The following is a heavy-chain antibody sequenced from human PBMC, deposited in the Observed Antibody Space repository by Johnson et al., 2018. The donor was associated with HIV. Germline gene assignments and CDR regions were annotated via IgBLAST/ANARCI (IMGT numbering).Heavy chain of an antibody. J-gene: IGHJ3*01. CDR2: ISSSGSTI. D-gene: IGHD6-19*01. V-gene: IGHV3-11*01. Sequence: QVQLVESGGDLVKPGGSLRLSCAASGFIFSDYYMTWIRQAPGKGLEWVSYISSSGSTIYYADSVKGRFTISRDNAKNSLYLQMNSLRAEDTALYYCARDLRNSGWSNGFDVWGQGTMVTVSS. CDR3: ARDLRNSGWSNGFDV. CDR1: GFIFSDYY.